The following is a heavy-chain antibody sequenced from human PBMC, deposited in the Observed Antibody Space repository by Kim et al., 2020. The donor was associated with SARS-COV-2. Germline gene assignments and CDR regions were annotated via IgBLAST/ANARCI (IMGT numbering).Heavy chain of an antibody. V-gene: IGHV3-53*01. CDR2: IYSGGST. CDR3: ARAPAGTSGYYRD. D-gene: IGHD3-22*01. Sequence: GGSLRLSCAASGFIVSSNYMSWVRQAPGKGLEWVSVIYSGGSTYYADSVKGRFTISRDNSKNTLYLQMNSLRAEDTAVYYCARAPAGTSGYYRDWGQGTLVTVSS. CDR1: GFIVSSNY. J-gene: IGHJ4*02.